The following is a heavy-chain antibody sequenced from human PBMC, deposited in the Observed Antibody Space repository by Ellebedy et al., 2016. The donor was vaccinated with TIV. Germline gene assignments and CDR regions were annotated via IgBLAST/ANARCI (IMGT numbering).Heavy chain of an antibody. CDR1: GFTFSSYA. Sequence: PGGSLRLSCVASGFTFSSYAMSWVRQAPGKGLKWVSSLSGSGGSTYYADSVKGRFTISRDNSKNTLYLQMNSLRAEDTAVYYCAKRVTMVREVITYYHYAMDVWGQGTTVTVSS. CDR2: LSGSGGST. V-gene: IGHV3-23*01. D-gene: IGHD3-10*01. CDR3: AKRVTMVREVITYYHYAMDV. J-gene: IGHJ6*02.